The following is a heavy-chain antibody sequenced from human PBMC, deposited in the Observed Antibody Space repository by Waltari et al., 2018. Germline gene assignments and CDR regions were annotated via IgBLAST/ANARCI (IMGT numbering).Heavy chain of an antibody. D-gene: IGHD3-10*01. CDR2: INPNSGGT. J-gene: IGHJ4*02. Sequence: QVQLVQSGAEVKKPGAYVKVSCKASGYTFTGYSLHWVRQAPGQGLEWMGRINPNSGGTNYAQKFQGRVTMTRDTSISTAYMELSRLRSDDTAVYYCARDTLGAFGPSFDYWGQGTLVTVSS. V-gene: IGHV1-2*06. CDR3: ARDTLGAFGPSFDY. CDR1: GYTFTGYS.